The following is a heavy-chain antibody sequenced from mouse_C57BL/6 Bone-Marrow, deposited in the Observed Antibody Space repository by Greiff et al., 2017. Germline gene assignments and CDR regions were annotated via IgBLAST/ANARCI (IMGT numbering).Heavy chain of an antibody. V-gene: IGHV1-74*01. CDR2: IHPSDSDT. D-gene: IGHD1-1*01. CDR3: AIEKLLRVFHYYAMDY. Sequence: VQLQQPGAELVKPGASVKVSCKASGYTFTSYWMHWVKQRPGQGLEWIGRIHPSDSDTNYNQKFKGKATLTVDKSSSTAYMQLSSLTSEDSAVYYCAIEKLLRVFHYYAMDYWGQGTSVTVSS. J-gene: IGHJ4*01. CDR1: GYTFTSYW.